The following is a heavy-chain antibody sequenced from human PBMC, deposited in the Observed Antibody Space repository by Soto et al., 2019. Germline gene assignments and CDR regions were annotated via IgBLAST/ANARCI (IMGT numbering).Heavy chain of an antibody. CDR1: GGSFSGYY. D-gene: IGHD7-27*01. J-gene: IGHJ4*02. CDR3: ARGWGRIFDY. V-gene: IGHV4-34*01. CDR2: INHSGST. Sequence: PSETLSLTCAVYGGSFSGYYWTWIRQPPGTGREWIGEINHSGSTNYNPSLKSRVTISVDTSKNQFSLTLSSVTAADTAVYYCARGWGRIFDYWGQGTLVTVSS.